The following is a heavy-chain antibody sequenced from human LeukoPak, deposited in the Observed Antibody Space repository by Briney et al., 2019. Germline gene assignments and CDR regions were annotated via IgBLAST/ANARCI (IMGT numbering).Heavy chain of an antibody. Sequence: GGSLRLSCAASGFTFSSYSMNWVRQAPGKGLEWVSYISSSSSYIYYADSVKGRFTISRDNAKNSLYLQMNSLRAEDTAVYYCARATRAGYNLGNGYWGQGTLVTVSS. V-gene: IGHV3-21*05. D-gene: IGHD5-24*01. CDR3: ARATRAGYNLGNGY. CDR2: ISSSSSYI. J-gene: IGHJ4*02. CDR1: GFTFSSYS.